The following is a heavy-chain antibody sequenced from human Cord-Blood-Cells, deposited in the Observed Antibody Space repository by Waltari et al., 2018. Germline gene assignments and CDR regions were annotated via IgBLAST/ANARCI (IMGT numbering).Heavy chain of an antibody. V-gene: IGHV4-34*01. Sequence: QVQLQQWGAGLLKPSETLSLTCAVYGGSFSGYYWSWIRQPPGKGLEWIGEINHSGSTNYHPSLKSRVTISVDTSKNQFSLKLSSVTAADTAVYYCARLGLVLRPWGFDPWGQGTLVTVSS. CDR2: INHSGST. D-gene: IGHD6-19*01. J-gene: IGHJ5*02. CDR3: ARLGLVLRPWGFDP. CDR1: GGSFSGYY.